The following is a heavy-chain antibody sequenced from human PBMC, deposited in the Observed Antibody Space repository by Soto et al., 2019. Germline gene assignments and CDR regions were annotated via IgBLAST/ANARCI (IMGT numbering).Heavy chain of an antibody. V-gene: IGHV3-33*01. CDR1: GFTFSSYG. J-gene: IGHJ6*03. Sequence: QVQLVESGGGVVQPGRSLRLSCAASGFTFSSYGMHWVRQAPGKGLEWVAVIWYDGSNKYYADSVKGRFTISRDNSKNTLYLQMNGLRAEDTAVYYCARDRDCVGCRADMDVWGKGTTVTVSS. CDR3: ARDRDCVGCRADMDV. D-gene: IGHD6-19*01. CDR2: IWYDGSNK.